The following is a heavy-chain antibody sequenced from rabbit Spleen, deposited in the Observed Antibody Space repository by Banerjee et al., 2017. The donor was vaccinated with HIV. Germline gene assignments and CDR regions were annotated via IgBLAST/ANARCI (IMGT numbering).Heavy chain of an antibody. J-gene: IGHJ4*01. V-gene: IGHV1S45*01. CDR2: IYAGSSGST. D-gene: IGHD1-1*01. CDR3: ARAPASGFEYLTFNL. CDR1: GFSFTSSYY. Sequence: QEQLVESRGGLVKPEGSLTLTCTASGFSFTSSYYMCWVRQAPGKGLEWIACIYAGSSGSTYYANWAKGRFTISKTSSTTVTLQMTSLTAADTATYFCARAPASGFEYLTFNLWGQGTLVTVS.